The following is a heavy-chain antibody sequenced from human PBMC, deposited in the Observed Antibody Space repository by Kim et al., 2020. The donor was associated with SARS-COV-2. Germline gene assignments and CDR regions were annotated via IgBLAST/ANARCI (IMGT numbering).Heavy chain of an antibody. Sequence: GRSLRLSCAASGFNFNNFGFHWVRQAPGKGLEWVAVISYEGSKKNYADSLKGRIIISRDYSKNTVYLELTSLTPEDTAVYYCAKSTVILWFGQFRNDAF. CDR3: AKSTVILWFGQFRNDAF. V-gene: IGHV3-30*18. CDR1: GFNFNNFG. D-gene: IGHD3-10*01. J-gene: IGHJ3*01. CDR2: ISYEGSKK.